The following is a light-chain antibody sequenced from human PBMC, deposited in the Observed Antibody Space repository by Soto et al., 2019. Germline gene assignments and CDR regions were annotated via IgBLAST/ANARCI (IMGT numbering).Light chain of an antibody. CDR3: SSYASSGTHVL. V-gene: IGLV2-14*03. J-gene: IGLJ3*02. Sequence: QSALTQPASVSGSPGQSITIFCTGTSSDVGGYGLVAWYQQHPGKAPKLIIYDVTNRPSGISNRFSGSKSGDTASLTISGLQAEDEADYYCSSYASSGTHVLFGGGTKLTVL. CDR2: DVT. CDR1: SSDVGGYGL.